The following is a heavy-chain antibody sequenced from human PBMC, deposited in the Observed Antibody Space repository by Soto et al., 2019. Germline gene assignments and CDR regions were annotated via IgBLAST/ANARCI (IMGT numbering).Heavy chain of an antibody. J-gene: IGHJ5*02. V-gene: IGHV4-31*03. CDR2: IYYSGST. CDR3: ARGYCSSTSCYTGGNWFDP. Sequence: SETLSLTCTVSGGSISSGGYYWSWIRQHPGKGLEWIGYIYYSGSTYYNPSLKSRVTISVDTSKNQFSLKLSSVTAADTAVYYCARGYCSSTSCYTGGNWFDPWGQGTLVTVSS. D-gene: IGHD2-2*02. CDR1: GGSISSGGYY.